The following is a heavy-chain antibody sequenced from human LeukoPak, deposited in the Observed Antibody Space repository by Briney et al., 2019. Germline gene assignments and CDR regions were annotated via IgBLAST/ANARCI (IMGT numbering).Heavy chain of an antibody. CDR2: IYYSGST. D-gene: IGHD6-13*01. Sequence: SETLSLTCTVSGGSISSYYWSWIRQPPGKGLEWIGYIYYSGSTNYNPSLKSRVTISVDTSKNQFSLKLSSVTAADTAVYYCARGAGLVGYFDYWGQGTLVTVSS. CDR3: ARGAGLVGYFDY. V-gene: IGHV4-59*12. J-gene: IGHJ4*02. CDR1: GGSISSYY.